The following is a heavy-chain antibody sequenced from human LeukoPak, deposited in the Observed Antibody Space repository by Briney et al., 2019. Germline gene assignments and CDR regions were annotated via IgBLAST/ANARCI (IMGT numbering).Heavy chain of an antibody. Sequence: PGGSLRLSCAASGFSFNNFGMSWVRQAPGKGLEWVSAISGSGGSTYYADSVKGRFTISRDNSKNTLYLQMNSLRAEDTAVYYCAKEVVRVLRFLEWLLRPLDYWGQGTLVTVSS. CDR3: AKEVVRVLRFLEWLLRPLDY. D-gene: IGHD3-3*01. J-gene: IGHJ4*02. CDR1: GFSFNNFG. V-gene: IGHV3-23*01. CDR2: ISGSGGST.